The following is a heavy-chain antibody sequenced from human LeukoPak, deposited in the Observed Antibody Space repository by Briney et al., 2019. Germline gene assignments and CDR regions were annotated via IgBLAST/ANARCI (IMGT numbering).Heavy chain of an antibody. CDR3: ARAGAYHFDN. J-gene: IGHJ4*02. D-gene: IGHD3-16*01. V-gene: IGHV3-74*01. CDR1: GFTFTDYW. Sequence: GGSLRLSCAASGFTFTDYWMHWVRQAPGEGLVWVSIINTDTRGTYYADSVKGRFTISRDNPKNTLYLQMNSLRAEDTAVYYCARAGAYHFDNWGQGTLVTVSS. CDR2: INTDTRGT.